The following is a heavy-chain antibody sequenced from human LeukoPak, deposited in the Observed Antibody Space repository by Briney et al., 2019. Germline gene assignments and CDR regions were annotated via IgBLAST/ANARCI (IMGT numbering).Heavy chain of an antibody. D-gene: IGHD3-22*01. Sequence: GASVKVSCKASGYTFTGYYMHWVRQAPGQGLEWMGWINPNSGGTNYAQEFQGRVTMTRDTSISTAYMELSRLRSDDTAVYYCARAKMSYYDSSGYYNPAVWFDPWGQGTLVTVSS. J-gene: IGHJ5*02. CDR2: INPNSGGT. CDR1: GYTFTGYY. CDR3: ARAKMSYYDSSGYYNPAVWFDP. V-gene: IGHV1-2*02.